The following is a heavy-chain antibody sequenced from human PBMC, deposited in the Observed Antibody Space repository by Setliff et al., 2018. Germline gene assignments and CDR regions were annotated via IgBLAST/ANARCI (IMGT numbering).Heavy chain of an antibody. CDR2: INPSGGAT. V-gene: IGHV1-46*01. CDR3: ADLWGPDKGYYGSGSYDY. Sequence: ASVKVPCKASGYTFTSYGISWVRQAPGQGLEWMGIINPSGGATSYAHKFQDRVDMTRDTSTSTVYMELSSLRSEDTAVYYCADLWGPDKGYYGSGSYDYWGQGTLVTVSS. J-gene: IGHJ4*02. D-gene: IGHD3-10*01. CDR1: GYTFTSYG.